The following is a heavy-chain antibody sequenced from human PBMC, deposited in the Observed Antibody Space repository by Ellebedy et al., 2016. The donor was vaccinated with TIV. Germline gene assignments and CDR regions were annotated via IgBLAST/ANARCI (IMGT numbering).Heavy chain of an antibody. CDR3: ARDEVHSDTRGASNWFDP. CDR1: GYTFSSYG. V-gene: IGHV1-18*01. D-gene: IGHD1-26*01. CDR2: ISAYNDNT. Sequence: ASVKVSCKASGYTFSSYGISWVRQAPGQGLEWMGWISAYNDNTNYAQKFQGRVTMTTDTSTSTAYMELRSLRSDDTAVYYCARDEVHSDTRGASNWFDPWGQGTLVTVSS. J-gene: IGHJ5*02.